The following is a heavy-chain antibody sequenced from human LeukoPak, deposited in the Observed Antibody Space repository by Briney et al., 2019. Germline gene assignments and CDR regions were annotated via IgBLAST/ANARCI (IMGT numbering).Heavy chain of an antibody. CDR2: IYYSRST. Sequence: PSETLSLTCTVSGGSISSSSYYWGWIRQPPGKGLEWIGGIYYSRSTYYNPSLKSRGTISVDTSKNQFSLKLSSVTAADTAVYYCASRSSIWSGYQDTLYYFDSWGQGTLVTVSS. V-gene: IGHV4-39*01. J-gene: IGHJ4*02. D-gene: IGHD3-3*01. CDR1: GGSISSSSYY. CDR3: ASRSSIWSGYQDTLYYFDS.